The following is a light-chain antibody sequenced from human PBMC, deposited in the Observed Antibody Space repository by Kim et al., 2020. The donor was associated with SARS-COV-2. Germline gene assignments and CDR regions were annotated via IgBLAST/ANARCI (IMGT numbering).Light chain of an antibody. CDR1: QHIRDS. CDR2: SAT. CDR3: QQYSGTLAT. J-gene: IGKJ1*01. V-gene: IGKV1-NL1*01. Sequence: ASMGERVTMTCRASQHIRDSLAWYQQKPGRAPNLLVFSATRLASGVPSRFSASASETEYTLTISSLQPEDFAIYYCQQYSGTLATFGQGTKVEIK.